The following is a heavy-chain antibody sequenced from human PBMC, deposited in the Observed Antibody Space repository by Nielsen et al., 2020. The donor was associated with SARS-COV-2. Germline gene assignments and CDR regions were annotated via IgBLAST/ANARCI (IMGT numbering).Heavy chain of an antibody. J-gene: IGHJ6*02. D-gene: IGHD6-13*01. CDR3: ARGGRIAAAASYYYYGMDV. CDR2: IYYSGST. Sequence: WIRQPPGKGLEWIGSIYYSGSTYYNPSLKSRVTISVDKSKNQFSLKLSSVTAADTAVYYCARGGRIAAAASYYYYGMDVWGQGTTVTVSS. V-gene: IGHV4-39*07.